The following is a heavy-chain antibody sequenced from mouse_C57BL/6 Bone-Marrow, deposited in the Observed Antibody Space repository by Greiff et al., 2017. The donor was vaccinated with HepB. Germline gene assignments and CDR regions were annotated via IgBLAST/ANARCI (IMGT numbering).Heavy chain of an antibody. CDR2: INPSSGYT. CDR1: GYTFTSYT. V-gene: IGHV1-4*01. D-gene: IGHD1-1*01. CDR3: ARTGTVVAHFDY. J-gene: IGHJ2*01. Sequence: VQLQQSGAELARPGASVKMSCKASGYTFTSYTMHWVKQRPGQGLEWIGYINPSSGYTKYNQKFKDKATLHADKSSSTAYMQLSSLTSEDSAVYYCARTGTVVAHFDYWGQGTTLTVSS.